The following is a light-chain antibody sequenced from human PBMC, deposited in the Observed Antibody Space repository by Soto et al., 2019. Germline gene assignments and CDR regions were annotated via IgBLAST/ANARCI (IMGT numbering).Light chain of an antibody. CDR1: ETVSSY. CDR3: LHRMNWPLT. V-gene: IGKV3-11*01. CDR2: DAS. Sequence: DIVLTQSPVTLSLSPGDRATLSCRASETVSSYLLWYQQKPGQDPRLLIYDASKRATGIPARFSGSGSETDFTLTISSLEPEELGVYDCLHRMNWPLTFGQWTRLEIK. J-gene: IGKJ5*01.